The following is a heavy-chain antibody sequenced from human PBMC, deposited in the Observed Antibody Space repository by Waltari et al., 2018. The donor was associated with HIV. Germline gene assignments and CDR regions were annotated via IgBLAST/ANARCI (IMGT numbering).Heavy chain of an antibody. CDR3: ARHVRSSIWFDY. Sequence: QLQLQESGPGLVKPSETLPLTCAVSGGPISSSLSYWGWIRQPPGKGLEWIGSIYYSGSTYYNPSLKSRVTISVDTSKNQFSLKLSSVTAADTAVYYCARHVRSSIWFDYWGQGTLVTVSS. D-gene: IGHD3-10*02. J-gene: IGHJ5*01. CDR2: IYYSGST. CDR1: GGPISSSLSY. V-gene: IGHV4-39*01.